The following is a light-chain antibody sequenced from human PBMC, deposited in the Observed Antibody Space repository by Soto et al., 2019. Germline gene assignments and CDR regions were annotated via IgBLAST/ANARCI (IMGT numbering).Light chain of an antibody. J-gene: IGKJ4*01. Sequence: DIQMTQSPSSLSASVGDRVTITCLASQSISSYLNWYQQKPGKAPKLLIYAASSLQSGVPSRFSGSGSGTDFTLTISSLQPEDFATYYCQQSYSTGALTFGGGTKVEIK. V-gene: IGKV1-39*01. CDR1: QSISSY. CDR2: AAS. CDR3: QQSYSTGALT.